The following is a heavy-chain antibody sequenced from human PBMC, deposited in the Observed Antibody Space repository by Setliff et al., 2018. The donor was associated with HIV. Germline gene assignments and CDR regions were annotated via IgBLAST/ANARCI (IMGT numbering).Heavy chain of an antibody. CDR3: ARAEMATIVAFDI. Sequence: SETLSLTCAVSGYSISSGYYWGWIRQPPGKGLEWIGSIYYSGSTYYNPSLTSRVTISVDTSKNHFSLKLTSVTAADTAVYYCARAEMATIVAFDIWGQGTMVTVSS. J-gene: IGHJ3*02. CDR1: GYSISSGYY. D-gene: IGHD5-12*01. CDR2: IYYSGST. V-gene: IGHV4-38-2*01.